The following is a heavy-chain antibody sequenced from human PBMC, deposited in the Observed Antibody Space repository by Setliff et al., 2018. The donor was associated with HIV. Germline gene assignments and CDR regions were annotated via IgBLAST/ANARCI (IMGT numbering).Heavy chain of an antibody. D-gene: IGHD6-6*01. V-gene: IGHV1-46*01. Sequence: ASVKVSCKTSGYAFTNSYLHWVRQAPGQGLEWMGMISPRAGSTNYAQNFQGRVSMTRDTSTSTAYMELRSLRSDDTAVYYCARVPSIAARPDGDYWGQGILVTVSS. CDR1: GYAFTNSY. CDR3: ARVPSIAARPDGDY. CDR2: ISPRAGST. J-gene: IGHJ4*02.